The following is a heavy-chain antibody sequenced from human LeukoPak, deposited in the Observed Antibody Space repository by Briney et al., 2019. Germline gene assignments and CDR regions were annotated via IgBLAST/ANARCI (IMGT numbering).Heavy chain of an antibody. J-gene: IGHJ4*02. CDR3: AREGYYDSSGLIDY. V-gene: IGHV4-39*07. Sequence: PSETLSLTCTVSGGSISSGSYYWSWIRQPPGKGLEWIGSIYHSGSTYYNPSLKSRVTISVDTSKNQFSLKLSSVTAADTAVYYCAREGYYDSSGLIDYWGQGTLVTVSS. CDR1: GGSISSGSYY. CDR2: IYHSGST. D-gene: IGHD3-22*01.